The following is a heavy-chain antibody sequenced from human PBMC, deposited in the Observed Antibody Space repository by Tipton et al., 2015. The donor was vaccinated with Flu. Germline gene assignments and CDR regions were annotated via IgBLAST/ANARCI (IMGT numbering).Heavy chain of an antibody. Sequence: TLSLTCTVSGDSISSGGSYWSWIRQHPGKGLEWIGYIYYSGSTYYNPSLKSRITISVDTSNNQFTLKLSSATAADTAVYYCARERAAAGMVNWGQGTLVTVSS. V-gene: IGHV4-31*03. D-gene: IGHD6-13*01. CDR3: ARERAAAGMVN. J-gene: IGHJ4*02. CDR1: GDSISSGGSY. CDR2: IYYSGST.